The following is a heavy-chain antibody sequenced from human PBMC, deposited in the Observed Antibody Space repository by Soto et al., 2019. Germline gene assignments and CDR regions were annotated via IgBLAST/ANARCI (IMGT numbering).Heavy chain of an antibody. V-gene: IGHV4-39*01. J-gene: IGHJ6*03. CDR3: ARRPGYCSGGSCYFYMDV. D-gene: IGHD2-15*01. CDR2: IYYSGST. CDR1: GGSISSSSYY. Sequence: SETLSLTCTVSGGSISSSSYYWGWIRQPPGKGLEWIGNIYYSGSTYYNPSLNPSLKGRVTISVDTSKNQFSLKLSSVTAADTAVYYCARRPGYCSGGSCYFYMDVWGKGTTVTVSS.